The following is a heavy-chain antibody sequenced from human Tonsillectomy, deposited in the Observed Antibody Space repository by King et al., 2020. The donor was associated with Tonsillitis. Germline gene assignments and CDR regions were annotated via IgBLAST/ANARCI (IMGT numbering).Heavy chain of an antibody. J-gene: IGHJ4*02. V-gene: IGHV3-48*01. CDR3: YTQYYADFVKGRLTTSRDNAKNSLYLQMNSLRAEDTAVYYCATPFDY. CDR1: VSPFPTYS. D-gene: IGHD2/OR15-2a*01. Sequence: VQLGEPGGGLVQPGGSLKLSCAASVSPFPTYSTNWVRQAPGQGLEWCLYIISNIDTIEYSDSLKGRLTTSRDISKTYRTRELNSHIRSDTRYTIFYTQYYADFVKGRLTTSRDNAKNSLYLQMNSLRAEDTAVYYCATPFDYWGQGTLVTVSS. CDR2: IISNIDTI.